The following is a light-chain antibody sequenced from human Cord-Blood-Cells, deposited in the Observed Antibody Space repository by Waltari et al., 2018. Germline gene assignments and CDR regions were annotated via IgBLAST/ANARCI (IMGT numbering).Light chain of an antibody. Sequence: EIVLTPSPATLSLSPGERATLSCRASQSVSSYLAWDQQKPGQAPRLLSYDASNRATGIPARFSGSGSGTYFTLTISSLEPEDFAVYYCQQRSNWPPLTFGGGTKVEIK. CDR3: QQRSNWPPLT. V-gene: IGKV3-11*01. J-gene: IGKJ4*01. CDR2: DAS. CDR1: QSVSSY.